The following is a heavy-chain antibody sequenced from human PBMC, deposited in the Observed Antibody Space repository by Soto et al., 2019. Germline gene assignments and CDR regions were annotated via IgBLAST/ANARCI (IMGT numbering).Heavy chain of an antibody. CDR2: ISHDGNTK. Sequence: PGGSLRLSCAASGSTFTNYALHWVRQAPGKGLEWVAIISHDGNTKYYGDSVKVRFTISRDNSRDTLYLHMSKLRPEDTAVYYCARDVPYSRFPIGAFGIWGQGTMVTVSS. J-gene: IGHJ3*02. V-gene: IGHV3-30-3*01. CDR1: GSTFTNYA. CDR3: ARDVPYSRFPIGAFGI. D-gene: IGHD6-13*01.